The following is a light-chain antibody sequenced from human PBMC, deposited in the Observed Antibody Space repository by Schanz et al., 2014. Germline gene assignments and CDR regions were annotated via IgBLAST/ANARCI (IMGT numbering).Light chain of an antibody. CDR2: DVS. V-gene: IGLV2-8*01. CDR1: SSDVGGYNY. J-gene: IGLJ3*02. CDR3: ATWDDSLNGWV. Sequence: QSALTQPPSASGSPGQSVTISCTGTSSDVGGYNYVSWYQHHPGKAPKLMIYDVSNRPSGVPDRFSDSKSGTSASLAISGLQSEDEGDYYCATWDDSLNGWVFGGGTKLTVL.